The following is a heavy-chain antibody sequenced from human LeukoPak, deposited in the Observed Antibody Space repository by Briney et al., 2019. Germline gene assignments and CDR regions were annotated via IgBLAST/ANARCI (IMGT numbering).Heavy chain of an antibody. CDR3: ARAATALPGV. Sequence: PSETLSLTCAVYGGSFSGYYWSWICQPPGKGLEWIGEINHSGSTNYNPSLKSRVTISVDTSKNQFSLKLSSVTAADTAVYYCARAATALPGVWGQGTLVTVSS. V-gene: IGHV4-34*01. CDR1: GGSFSGYY. D-gene: IGHD6-13*01. CDR2: INHSGST. J-gene: IGHJ4*02.